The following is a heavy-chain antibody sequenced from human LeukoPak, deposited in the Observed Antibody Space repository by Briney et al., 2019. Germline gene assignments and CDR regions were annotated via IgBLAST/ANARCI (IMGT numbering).Heavy chain of an antibody. V-gene: IGHV3-7*03. CDR1: GFIFSDSW. D-gene: IGHD6-19*01. Sequence: GGSLRLSCAVSGFIFSDSWMSWVRQSPGKGLEWVANIKEDGSEENYVDSVKGRFTISRDNAKHSLYLQMNSLRAEDTAVYYCAKSAQWLDQWYFDYWGQGTLVTVSS. CDR2: IKEDGSEE. J-gene: IGHJ4*02. CDR3: AKSAQWLDQWYFDY.